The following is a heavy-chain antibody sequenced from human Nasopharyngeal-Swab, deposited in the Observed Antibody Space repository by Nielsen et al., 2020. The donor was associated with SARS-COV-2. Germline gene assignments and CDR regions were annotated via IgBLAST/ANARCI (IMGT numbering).Heavy chain of an antibody. CDR1: GGTFSSYA. V-gene: IGHV1-69*13. D-gene: IGHD6-19*01. CDR2: IFPIFGTS. J-gene: IGHJ6*03. CDR3: ARDSPHQWLDPYYYMDV. Sequence: SVKVSCKASGGTFSSYAISWVRQAPGQGLEWMGGIFPIFGTSNYAQKFQGRVTITADESTSTAYMELSSLRSEDTAVYYCARDSPHQWLDPYYYMDVWGKGTTVTVSS.